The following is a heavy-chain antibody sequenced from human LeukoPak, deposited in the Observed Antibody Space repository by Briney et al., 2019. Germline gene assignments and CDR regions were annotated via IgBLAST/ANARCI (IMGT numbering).Heavy chain of an antibody. Sequence: PGGSLRLSCAASGFTFSSYGMSWVRQAPGKGLEWVSSISSSSSYIYYADSVKGRFTISRDNAKNSLYLQMNSLRAEDTAVYYCARGLYSYGPYYFDYWGQGTLVTVSS. D-gene: IGHD5-18*01. V-gene: IGHV3-21*01. J-gene: IGHJ4*02. CDR2: ISSSSSYI. CDR1: GFTFSSYG. CDR3: ARGLYSYGPYYFDY.